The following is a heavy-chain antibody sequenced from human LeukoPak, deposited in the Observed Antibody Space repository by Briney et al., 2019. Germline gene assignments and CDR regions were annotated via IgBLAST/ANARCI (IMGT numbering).Heavy chain of an antibody. J-gene: IGHJ4*02. D-gene: IGHD2-2*01. CDR3: ARSLYCSSTSCSIDY. V-gene: IGHV5-51*01. Sequence: PGESPKISWKGSGYSFTSYWIGRVRQMPGKGLEWRGIIYPGDSDTRYSPSFQGQVTISADKSISPAYLQWSSLKASDTAMYYCARSLYCSSTSCSIDYWGQGTLVTVSS. CDR1: GYSFTSYW. CDR2: IYPGDSDT.